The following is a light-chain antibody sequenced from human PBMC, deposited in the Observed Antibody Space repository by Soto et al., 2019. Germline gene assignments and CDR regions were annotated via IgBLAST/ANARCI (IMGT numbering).Light chain of an antibody. CDR3: HQYGSAPYT. Sequence: DIVLTQSPGTLSLSPGERATLSCRASQSVSCSYLAWYQQIPGQAPRLLIYGASSRATGIPDRFSGSESGTDFTLTISRLEPEELALYYFHQYGSAPYTFGHGTNLQIK. CDR2: GAS. V-gene: IGKV3-20*01. J-gene: IGKJ2*01. CDR1: QSVSCSY.